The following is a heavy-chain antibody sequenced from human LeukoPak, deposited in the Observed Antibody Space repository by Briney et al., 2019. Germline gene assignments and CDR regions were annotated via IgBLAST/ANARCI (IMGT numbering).Heavy chain of an antibody. V-gene: IGHV4-59*01. J-gene: IGHJ3*02. CDR1: GGSISSYY. D-gene: IGHD2-15*01. CDR3: ARHEALYDAFDI. CDR2: IYYSGST. Sequence: PSETLSLTCTVSGGSISSYYWSWIRQPPGKGLEWIGYIYYSGSTNYNPSLKGRVTISVDTSKNQFSLKLSSVTAADTAVYYCARHEALYDAFDIWGQGTMVTVSS.